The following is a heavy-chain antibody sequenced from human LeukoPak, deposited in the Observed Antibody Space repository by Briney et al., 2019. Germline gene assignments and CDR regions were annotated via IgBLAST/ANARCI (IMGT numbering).Heavy chain of an antibody. D-gene: IGHD1-26*01. CDR3: AKGNLKWELRYYFDY. CDR1: GFTFSSYG. Sequence: HPGRSLRLSCAASGFTFSSYGMHWVRQAPGKGLEWVAVIWYDGSNKYYADSVKGRFTISRDNSKNTLYLQMNSLRAEDTAVYYCAKGNLKWELRYYFDYWGQGTPVTVSS. V-gene: IGHV3-33*06. J-gene: IGHJ4*02. CDR2: IWYDGSNK.